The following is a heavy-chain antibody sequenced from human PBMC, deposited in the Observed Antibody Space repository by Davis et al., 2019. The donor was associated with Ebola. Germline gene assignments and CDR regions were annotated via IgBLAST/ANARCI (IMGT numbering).Heavy chain of an antibody. V-gene: IGHV4-59*12. D-gene: IGHD6-13*01. CDR2: IYYSGST. CDR3: ARDRSSSWAFDI. Sequence: SETLSLTCTVSGGSISSYYWSWIRQPPGKGLEWIGYIYYSGSTNYNPSLKSRVTISVDTSKNQFSLKLSSVTAADTAVYYCARDRSSSWAFDIWGQGTMVTVSS. CDR1: GGSISSYY. J-gene: IGHJ3*02.